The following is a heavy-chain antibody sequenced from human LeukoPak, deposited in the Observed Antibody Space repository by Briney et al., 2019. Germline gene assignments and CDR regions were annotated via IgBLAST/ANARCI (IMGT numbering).Heavy chain of an antibody. CDR3: ARRDSGSSSRAFDI. CDR1: GGSISSGGYS. D-gene: IGHD1-26*01. CDR2: IYHTGST. V-gene: IGHV4-30-2*01. J-gene: IGHJ3*02. Sequence: PSQTLSLTCAVSGGSISSGGYSWSWIRQPPGKGLEWIGYIYHTGSTYYNPSLKSRVTMSVDTSKNQISLKLSSVTAADTAVYYCARRDSGSSSRAFDIWGQGTMVTVSS.